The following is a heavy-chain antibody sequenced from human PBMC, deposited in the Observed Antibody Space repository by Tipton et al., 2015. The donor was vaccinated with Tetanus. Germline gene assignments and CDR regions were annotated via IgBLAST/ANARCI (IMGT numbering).Heavy chain of an antibody. CDR2: ISWNSGSI. CDR1: GFTFDDYA. V-gene: IGHV3-9*01. CDR3: AKVNPWLRLGELSLLDGSGAFDI. Sequence: SLRLSCAASGFTFDDYAMHWVRQAPGKGLEWVSGISWNSGSIGYADSVKGRFTISRDNAKNSLYLQMNSLRAEDTALYYCAKVNPWLRLGELSLLDGSGAFDIWGQGTMVTVSS. J-gene: IGHJ3*02. D-gene: IGHD3-16*02.